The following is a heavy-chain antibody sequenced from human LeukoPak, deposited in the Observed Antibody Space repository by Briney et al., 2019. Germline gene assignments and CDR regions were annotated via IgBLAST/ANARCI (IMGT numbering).Heavy chain of an antibody. CDR3: ARYGSSWSFDY. CDR2: ISSGSSTI. J-gene: IGHJ4*02. V-gene: IGHV3-48*01. CDR1: GFTFSNYN. Sequence: PGGSLRLSCVASGFTFSNYNMNWVRQAPGKGLEWISYISSGSSTIYSADSVKGRFTISRDNAKNSLYLQMNSLRAEDTAVYYCARYGSSWSFDYWGQGTLVTVSS. D-gene: IGHD6-13*01.